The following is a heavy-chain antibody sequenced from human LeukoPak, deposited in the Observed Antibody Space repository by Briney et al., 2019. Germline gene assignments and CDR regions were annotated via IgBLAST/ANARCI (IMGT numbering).Heavy chain of an antibody. J-gene: IGHJ3*02. D-gene: IGHD3-22*01. V-gene: IGHV4-59*01. Sequence: SETLSLTCTVSGGSISSYYWSWIRQPPGKGLEWIGYIYYSGSTNYNPSLKSRVTISADTSKNQFSLKLSSVTAADTAVYYCARNAPYIHYYDSSGYWSAFDIWGQGTMVTVSS. CDR3: ARNAPYIHYYDSSGYWSAFDI. CDR2: IYYSGST. CDR1: GGSISSYY.